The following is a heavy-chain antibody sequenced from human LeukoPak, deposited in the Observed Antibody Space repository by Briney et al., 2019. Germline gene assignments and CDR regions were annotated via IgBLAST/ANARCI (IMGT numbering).Heavy chain of an antibody. D-gene: IGHD7-27*01. CDR2: LYNRGIT. V-gene: IGHV4-59*08. J-gene: IGHJ4*02. CDR3: AAQADWGSRALLEY. Sequence: SETLSLTCSVSGVSINSYYWTWIRQPPGKGLEWVGDLYNRGITNSNPSLKSRVTIAIDKSKNQFSLELSSVTAADTAVYYCAAQADWGSRALLEYWGQGTLVTVSS. CDR1: GVSINSYY.